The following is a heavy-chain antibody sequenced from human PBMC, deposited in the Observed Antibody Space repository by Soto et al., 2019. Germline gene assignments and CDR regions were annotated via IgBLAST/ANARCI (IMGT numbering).Heavy chain of an antibody. CDR1: GGSISSYY. V-gene: IGHV4-59*08. Sequence: PSETLSLTCTVSGGSISSYYWSWIRQPPGKGLEWIGYIYYSGSTNYNPSLKSRVTISVDTSKNQFSLKLSSVTAADTAVYYCARSPFIVVVPAAIWFDPWGQGTLVTVSS. D-gene: IGHD2-2*01. J-gene: IGHJ5*02. CDR2: IYYSGST. CDR3: ARSPFIVVVPAAIWFDP.